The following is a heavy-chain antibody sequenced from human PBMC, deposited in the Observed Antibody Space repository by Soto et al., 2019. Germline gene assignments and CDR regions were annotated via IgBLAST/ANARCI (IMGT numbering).Heavy chain of an antibody. Sequence: DVQLLESGGDLVQPGESLRLSCVASGFTFSSYAMNWVRQAPGMGLEWVSTISGSGGSIYYADSVKGRFAISRDNSKNTLFLQVSSLRVEDTAIYYCVKGISDGCDFLDYWGQGTLVTVSS. CDR1: GFTFSSYA. CDR2: ISGSGGSI. CDR3: VKGISDGCDFLDY. D-gene: IGHD3-10*01. J-gene: IGHJ4*02. V-gene: IGHV3-23*01.